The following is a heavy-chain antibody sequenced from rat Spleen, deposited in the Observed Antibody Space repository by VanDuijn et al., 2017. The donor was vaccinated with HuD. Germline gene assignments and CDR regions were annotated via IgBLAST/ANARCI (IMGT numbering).Heavy chain of an antibody. Sequence: EVQLVESGGGLVQPGRSMKLSCAASGFTFDNYYMAWVRQAPTKGLEWVASISTGGGNTYFRDSMKGRFTVSRDNAKSTLYLQLDSLRSEDTATYYCAKVLSGSFDYWGQGVMVTVSS. CDR1: GFTFDNYY. CDR2: ISTGGGNT. V-gene: IGHV5-25*01. CDR3: AKVLSGSFDY. D-gene: IGHD5-1*01. J-gene: IGHJ2*01.